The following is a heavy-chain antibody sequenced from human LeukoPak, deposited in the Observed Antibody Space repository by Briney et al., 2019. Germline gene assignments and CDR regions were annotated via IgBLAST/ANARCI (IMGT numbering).Heavy chain of an antibody. V-gene: IGHV3-30*02. CDR1: GFTFSNYG. CDR3: AKDTVKVATIRRVPHYMDV. J-gene: IGHJ6*03. Sequence: GGSLRLSCAASGFTFSNYGMHWVRQPTGKGLEWVAFTWYDGSIKYYADSVKGRFTISRDNSKNTLYLQMNSLRAEDTAVYYCAKDTVKVATIRRVPHYMDVWGKGTTVIISS. CDR2: TWYDGSIK. D-gene: IGHD5-12*01.